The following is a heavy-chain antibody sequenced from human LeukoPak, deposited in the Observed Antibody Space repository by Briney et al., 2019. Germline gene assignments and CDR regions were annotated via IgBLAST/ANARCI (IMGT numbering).Heavy chain of an antibody. V-gene: IGHV4-39*07. CDR1: GGSISSSSYY. J-gene: IGHJ4*02. Sequence: SETLSLTCTVSGGSISSSSYYWGWIRQPPGKGLEWIGSIYYSGSTYYNPSLKSRVTISVDTSKNQFSLKLSSVTAADTAVYYCAREGLAYDILTGYSDYWGQGTLVTVSS. D-gene: IGHD3-9*01. CDR3: AREGLAYDILTGYSDY. CDR2: IYYSGST.